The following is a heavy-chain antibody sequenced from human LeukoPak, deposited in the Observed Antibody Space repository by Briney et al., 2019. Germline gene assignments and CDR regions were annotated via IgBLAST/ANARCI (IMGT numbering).Heavy chain of an antibody. D-gene: IGHD1-1*01. CDR3: ARATKRGAFDI. J-gene: IGHJ3*02. CDR1: GFTFSGYG. CDR2: IRYDGSHK. Sequence: GGSLRLSCAASGFTFSGYGMHWVRQAPGKGLEWVTFIRYDGSHKYYADSVKGRFSVSRDNSKNTLYLQMNSLRAEDTAVYYCARATKRGAFDIWGQGTMVTVSS. V-gene: IGHV3-30*02.